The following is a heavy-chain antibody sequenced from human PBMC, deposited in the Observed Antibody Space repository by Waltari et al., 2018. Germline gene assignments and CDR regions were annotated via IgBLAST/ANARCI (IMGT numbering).Heavy chain of an antibody. CDR3: ARENRGRSYSHFDY. D-gene: IGHD1-26*01. Sequence: VQLQESGPGLVKPSETLSLTCTVSGGSISNYFWSWIRQPAGKGLEWIGRIYTSENTNYNPSLKSRVTMSVDTSKNQFSLKLNSVTAADTAVYYCARENRGRSYSHFDYWGQGTLVTVSS. V-gene: IGHV4-4*07. CDR1: GGSISNYF. J-gene: IGHJ4*02. CDR2: IYTSENT.